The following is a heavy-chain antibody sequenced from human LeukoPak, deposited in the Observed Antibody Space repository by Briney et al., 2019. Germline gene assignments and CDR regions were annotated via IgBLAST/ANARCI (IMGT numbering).Heavy chain of an antibody. V-gene: IGHV4-34*01. Sequence: PSETVSLNRAVYGGSFSGYYCNWIRQPPGKGLEWTGDSNHTGSTYYNPSLKSRVTISVDRSKNQFSLKLSSVTAADTAVYYCARSDRTIFDYWGQGTLVTVSS. D-gene: IGHD1-1*01. CDR2: SNHTGST. CDR3: ARSDRTIFDY. J-gene: IGHJ4*02. CDR1: GGSFSGYY.